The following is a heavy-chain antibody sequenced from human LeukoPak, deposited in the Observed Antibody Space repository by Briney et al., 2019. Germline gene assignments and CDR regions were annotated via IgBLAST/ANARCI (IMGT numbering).Heavy chain of an antibody. CDR1: GFTFSTYS. CDR3: AKDFGEMATIVLDY. CDR2: ISSSSSYI. Sequence: GGSLRLSCAASGFTFSTYSMNWVRQAPGKGLECVSSISSSSSYIYYADSVKGRFTISRDNAKNTLYLQMNSLRAEDTAVYYCAKDFGEMATIVLDYWGQGTLVTVSS. D-gene: IGHD5-24*01. V-gene: IGHV3-21*04. J-gene: IGHJ4*02.